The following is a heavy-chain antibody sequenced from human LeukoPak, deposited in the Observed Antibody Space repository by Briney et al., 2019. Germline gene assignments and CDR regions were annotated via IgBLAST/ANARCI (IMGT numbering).Heavy chain of an antibody. Sequence: PSETLSLTCTVSGGSISSGGYYWSWMRQHPGKGLEWIGYIYYSGSTYYNPSLKSRVTISVDTSKNQFSLKLSSVTAADTAVYYCASGRPQYYYYYMDVWGKGTTVTVSS. V-gene: IGHV4-31*03. CDR2: IYYSGST. D-gene: IGHD3/OR15-3a*01. CDR3: ASGRPQYYYYYMDV. J-gene: IGHJ6*03. CDR1: GGSISSGGYY.